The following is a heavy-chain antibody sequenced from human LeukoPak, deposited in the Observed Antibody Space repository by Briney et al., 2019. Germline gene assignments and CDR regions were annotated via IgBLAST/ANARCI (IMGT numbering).Heavy chain of an antibody. CDR1: GFTFSSYS. CDR2: ISSSGSYI. CDR3: AKDLGTAMVISKLVAAKSGYYYGMDV. D-gene: IGHD5-18*01. J-gene: IGHJ6*02. V-gene: IGHV3-21*01. Sequence: GGSLRLSCAASGFTFSSYSMNWVRQAPGKGLEWVSSISSSGSYIYYADSVKGRFTISRDNAKNSLYLQMNSMRAEDTAVYYCAKDLGTAMVISKLVAAKSGYYYGMDVWGQGTTVTVSS.